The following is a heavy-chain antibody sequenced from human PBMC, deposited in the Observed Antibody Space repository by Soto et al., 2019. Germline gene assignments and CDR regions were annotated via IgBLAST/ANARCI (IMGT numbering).Heavy chain of an antibody. CDR3: ARGQRFSDWFDP. J-gene: IGHJ5*02. D-gene: IGHD3-3*01. CDR1: GGPVGGYY. V-gene: IGHV4-4*07. CDR2: IYSSWMT. Sequence: SETLSLTSPFTGGPVGGYYVSLLRPSSGGGLEWIGRIYSSWMTNCKASLXSRXGXXXXXXXXXXXVRLSSVTAADTAVYYCARGQRFSDWFDPWGQGTLVTVSS.